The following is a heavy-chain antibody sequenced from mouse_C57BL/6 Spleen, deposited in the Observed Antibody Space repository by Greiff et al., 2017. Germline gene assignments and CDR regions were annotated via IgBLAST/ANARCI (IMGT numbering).Heavy chain of an antibody. V-gene: IGHV5-9-1*02. CDR1: GFTFSSYA. Sequence: EVQVVESGEGLVKPGGSLKLSCAASGFTFSSYAMSWVRQTPEKRLEWVAYISSGGDYIYYADTVKGRFTISRDNARNTLYLQMSSLKSEDTAMYYCTRENYYGSSYVGFAYWGQGTLVTVSA. D-gene: IGHD1-1*01. CDR3: TRENYYGSSYVGFAY. CDR2: ISSGGDYI. J-gene: IGHJ3*01.